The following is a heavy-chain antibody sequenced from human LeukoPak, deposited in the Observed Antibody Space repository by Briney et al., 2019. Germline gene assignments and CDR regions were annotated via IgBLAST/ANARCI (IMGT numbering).Heavy chain of an antibody. CDR1: GXTFTNAW. CDR2: FKSTTDGGTT. Sequence: PGGSLRLSWAASGXTFTNAWMYWVRQAPGKGLEWVGRFKSTTDGGTTDYAAPVKGRFTISRDDSKNTLYLQMNSLKSEDTALYYCSTDNNYGDYGLDYWGQGTLVTVSS. D-gene: IGHD4-17*01. CDR3: STDNNYGDYGLDY. V-gene: IGHV3-15*01. J-gene: IGHJ4*02.